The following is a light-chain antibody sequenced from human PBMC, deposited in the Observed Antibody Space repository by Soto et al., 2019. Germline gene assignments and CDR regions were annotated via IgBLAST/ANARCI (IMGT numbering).Light chain of an antibody. CDR1: SSDVGSYHF. CDR2: DVT. V-gene: IGLV2-23*02. Sequence: QSALTQPASVSGSPGQSITISCTGTSSDVGSYHFVSWYQQHPGKAPKLMIYDVTKRPSGVSDRFSGSRSGNTASLTISGLQAEDEADYYCCSYASSSTYVFGSGTKVTVL. CDR3: CSYASSSTYV. J-gene: IGLJ1*01.